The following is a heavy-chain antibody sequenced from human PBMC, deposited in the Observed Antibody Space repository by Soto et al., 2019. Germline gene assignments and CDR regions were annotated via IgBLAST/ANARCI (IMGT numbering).Heavy chain of an antibody. Sequence: SVNVSCKASGGTFSSYAISWVRQAPGQGLEWMGGIIPIFGTANYAQKFQGRVTITADESTSTAYMELSSLRSEDTAVYYCARGGFLEWLLSGMDVWGQGTTVTVSS. J-gene: IGHJ6*02. CDR1: GGTFSSYA. V-gene: IGHV1-69*13. D-gene: IGHD3-3*01. CDR2: IIPIFGTA. CDR3: ARGGFLEWLLSGMDV.